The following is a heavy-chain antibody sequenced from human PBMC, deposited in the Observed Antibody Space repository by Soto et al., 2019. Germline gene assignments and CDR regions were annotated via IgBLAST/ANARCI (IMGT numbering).Heavy chain of an antibody. CDR1: GGSISSYY. CDR3: ARHNYGSGSTYFDY. CDR2: IYYSGST. D-gene: IGHD3-10*01. V-gene: IGHV4-59*08. J-gene: IGHJ4*02. Sequence: QVQVQESGPGLVNPSETLSLTCTVSGGSISSYYGSWIRQPPGKGLEWIGYIYYSGSTNYNPSLKSRVTISVDTSKNQFSLKLNSMTAADTAVYYCARHNYGSGSTYFDYWGQGTLVTVSS.